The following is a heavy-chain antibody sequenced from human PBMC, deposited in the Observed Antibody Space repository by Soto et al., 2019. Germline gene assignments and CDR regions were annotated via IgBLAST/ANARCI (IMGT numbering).Heavy chain of an antibody. J-gene: IGHJ4*02. Sequence: GDALKISCTFFGYTFTTFFIIVVREMPGKVLEWMGRIDPGDTYATYSPAFQGNVTISADKATSTAYLQWSSLKASDTAMYFCARIYCNTTQCDRWLEQWGQGTRVNVSS. CDR1: GYTFTTFF. D-gene: IGHD5-18*01. CDR2: IDPGDTYA. CDR3: ARIYCNTTQCDRWLEQ. V-gene: IGHV5-10-1*01.